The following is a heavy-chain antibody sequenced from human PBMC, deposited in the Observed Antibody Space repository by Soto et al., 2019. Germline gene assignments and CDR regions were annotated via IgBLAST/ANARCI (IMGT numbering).Heavy chain of an antibody. CDR1: GCTLTELS. CDR3: AAQITMIVVVTDAFDI. J-gene: IGHJ3*02. D-gene: IGHD3-22*01. CDR2: FDPEDGET. Sequence: ASVKVSCKVSGCTLTELSMHWVRQDHGKGLEWMGGFDPEDGETMYAQKFQGRVTMTEGTSKDTAYMELSSIRSEDTAVYYRAAQITMIVVVTDAFDIWGRGTMVTVAS. V-gene: IGHV1-24*01.